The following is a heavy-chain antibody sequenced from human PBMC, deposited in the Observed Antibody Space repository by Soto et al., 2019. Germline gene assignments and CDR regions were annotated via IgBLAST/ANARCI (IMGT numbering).Heavy chain of an antibody. CDR3: SRVYHDSRGSDFYRAFDF. V-gene: IGHV3-7*01. CDR2: TKKDGGDK. J-gene: IGHJ3*01. Sequence: GSLRLSCAASGFTFSGYCMSWVRQSPGKGLEGVDNTKKDGGDKEYVDYVKDRLTISRDNDKNYLYLQMNNLRAEDAAVYYCSRVYHDSRGSDFYRAFDFWGQGTMVTVSS. CDR1: GFTFSGYC. D-gene: IGHD3-22*01.